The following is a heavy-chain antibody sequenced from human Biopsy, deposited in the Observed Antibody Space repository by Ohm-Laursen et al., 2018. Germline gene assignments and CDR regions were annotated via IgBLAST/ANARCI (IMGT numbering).Heavy chain of an antibody. D-gene: IGHD3-10*01. Sequence: VKVSCNASGGTFSSYVISWVRQAPGQGLEWMGRIIPTFDTPTYAPDFQGRVTFTADKSTGTAHLDLSRLRSEDTAIYYCAGGAAKGNPYDHWGQGTLVTVSS. V-gene: IGHV1-69*06. J-gene: IGHJ5*02. CDR3: AGGAAKGNPYDH. CDR2: IIPTFDTP. CDR1: GGTFSSYV.